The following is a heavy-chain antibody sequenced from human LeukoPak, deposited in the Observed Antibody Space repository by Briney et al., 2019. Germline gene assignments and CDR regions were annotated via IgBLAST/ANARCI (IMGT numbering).Heavy chain of an antibody. CDR3: ARELGYSYGFFVARTLVDY. J-gene: IGHJ4*02. Sequence: ASGKLCSTASGYTFTGNDMHWVRQAPGQGLEWMGWINPNSGGRNYAQKFQDRVTMTRDTSISTAYMELSRLRSDDTAVYYCARELGYSYGFFVARTLVDYWGQGTLVTVSS. CDR1: GYTFTGND. D-gene: IGHD5-18*01. V-gene: IGHV1-2*02. CDR2: INPNSGGR.